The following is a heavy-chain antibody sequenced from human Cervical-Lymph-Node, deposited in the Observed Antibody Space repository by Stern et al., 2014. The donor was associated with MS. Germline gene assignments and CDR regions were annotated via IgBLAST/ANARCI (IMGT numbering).Heavy chain of an antibody. D-gene: IGHD1-26*01. Sequence: QVQLQESGPGLVKPSETLSLTCTVSGGSVSSNTDYWGWIRQSPGRGLEWIGNIYYTGRTYYNPSLKSRVSISLDTSKNPFSRRLTSVTAADTAVYYCARRLKWELSYFDSWGQGTLVIVS. CDR2: IYYTGRT. J-gene: IGHJ4*02. CDR3: ARRLKWELSYFDS. V-gene: IGHV4-39*01. CDR1: GGSVSSNTDY.